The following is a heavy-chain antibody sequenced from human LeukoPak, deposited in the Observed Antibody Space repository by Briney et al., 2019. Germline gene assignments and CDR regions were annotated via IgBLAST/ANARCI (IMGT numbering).Heavy chain of an antibody. CDR1: GFTFSSYS. Sequence: GGSLRLSCAASGFTFSSYSMNWVRQAPGKGLEWVSYISGSSSTIYYADSVKGRFTISRDNAKNSLYLQMNSLRAEDTAVYYCARSEYYDSSGYLDYWGQGTLVTVSS. CDR3: ARSEYYDSSGYLDY. V-gene: IGHV3-48*01. CDR2: ISGSSSTI. J-gene: IGHJ4*02. D-gene: IGHD3-22*01.